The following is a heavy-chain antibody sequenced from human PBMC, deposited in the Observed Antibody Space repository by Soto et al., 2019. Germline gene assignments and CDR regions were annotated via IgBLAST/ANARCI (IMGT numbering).Heavy chain of an antibody. CDR2: IRTKLHGATT. CDR1: GFTLGDFA. CDR3: TRDQDRENSITRYHYYYGMEV. D-gene: IGHD3-10*01. J-gene: IGHJ6*02. V-gene: IGHV3-49*04. Sequence: SVGSLRVSCTGSGFTLGDFAMSWVRQAPGKGLEWVAFIRTKLHGATTEHAATVKGRFTISRDDSTGIVYLQMNSVKTEDTAVYYCTRDQDRENSITRYHYYYGMEVWGQGTTVTVSS.